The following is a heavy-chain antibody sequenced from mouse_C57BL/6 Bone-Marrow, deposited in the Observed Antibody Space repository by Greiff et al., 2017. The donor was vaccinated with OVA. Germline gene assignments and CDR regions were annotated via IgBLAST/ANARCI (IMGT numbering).Heavy chain of an antibody. J-gene: IGHJ3*01. D-gene: IGHD2-5*01. CDR3: ARRSNYVGFAY. CDR2: ISDGGSYT. Sequence: EVMLVESGGGLVKPGGSLKLSCAASGFTFSSYAMSWVRQTPEKRLEWVATISDGGSYTYYPDNVKGRFTISRDNAKNNLYLQMSHLKSEDTAMYYCARRSNYVGFAYWGQGTLVTVSA. V-gene: IGHV5-4*03. CDR1: GFTFSSYA.